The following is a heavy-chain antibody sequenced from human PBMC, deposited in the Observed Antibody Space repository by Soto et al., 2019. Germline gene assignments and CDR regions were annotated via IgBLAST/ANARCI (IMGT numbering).Heavy chain of an antibody. CDR2: IYYSGST. Sequence: SETLSLTCTVSGGSISSGDYYWSWIRQPPGKGLEWIGYIYYSGSTYYNPSLKSRVTISVDTSKNQFSLKLSSVTAADTAVYYCARDDCISTSCYVSYWGQGTLVTVSS. CDR1: GGSISSGDYY. J-gene: IGHJ4*02. CDR3: ARDDCISTSCYVSY. D-gene: IGHD2-2*01. V-gene: IGHV4-30-4*01.